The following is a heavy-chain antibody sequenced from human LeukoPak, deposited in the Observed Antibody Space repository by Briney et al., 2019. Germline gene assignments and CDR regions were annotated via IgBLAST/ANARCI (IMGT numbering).Heavy chain of an antibody. J-gene: IGHJ4*02. Sequence: ASVKVSCKASGYTFTSYGISWVRQAPGQGLEWMGWISAYNGNTNYAQKLQGRVTMTTDTSTSTAYMELRSLRSDDTAVYYCARDSERGVLDCSSTSCYGALDYWGQGTLVTVSS. CDR2: ISAYNGNT. CDR1: GYTFTSYG. D-gene: IGHD2-2*01. CDR3: ARDSERGVLDCSSTSCYGALDY. V-gene: IGHV1-18*01.